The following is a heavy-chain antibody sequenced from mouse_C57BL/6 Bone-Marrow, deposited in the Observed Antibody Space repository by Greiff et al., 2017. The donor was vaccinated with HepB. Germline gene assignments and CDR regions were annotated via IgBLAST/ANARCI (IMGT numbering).Heavy chain of an antibody. CDR2: IHPNSGST. CDR1: GYTFTSYW. J-gene: IGHJ2*01. Sequence: QVQLQQPGAELVKPGASVKLSCKASGYTFTSYWMHWVKQRPGQGLEWIGMIHPNSGSTNYNEKFKSKATLTVDKSSSTAYMQLSSLTSEDSAVYYCARTTYAIRFDYWGQGTTLTVSS. V-gene: IGHV1-64*01. D-gene: IGHD5-1*01. CDR3: ARTTYAIRFDY.